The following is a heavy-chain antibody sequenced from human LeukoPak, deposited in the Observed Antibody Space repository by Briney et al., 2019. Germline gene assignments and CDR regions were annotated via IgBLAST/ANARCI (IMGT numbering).Heavy chain of an antibody. CDR2: INPNSGGT. Sequence: VASVTVSCKTSGYSFTDYYMHWVRQAPGQGLEWMGWINPNSGGTSSAQKFQGRVTMTRDTSITTVYMEVSWLTSDDTAIYYCARADRLDGGPYLIGPWGQGTLVTVSS. CDR3: ARADRLDGGPYLIGP. CDR1: GYSFTDYY. J-gene: IGHJ5*02. V-gene: IGHV1-2*02. D-gene: IGHD2-21*01.